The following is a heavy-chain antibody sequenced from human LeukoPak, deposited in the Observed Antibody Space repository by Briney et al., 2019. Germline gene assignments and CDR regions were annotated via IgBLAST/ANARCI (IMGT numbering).Heavy chain of an antibody. CDR1: GGSISSYY. CDR2: IYYSGST. V-gene: IGHV4-59*01. CDR3: ARDSSSLPRVSSDY. J-gene: IGHJ4*02. Sequence: EASETLSLTCTVSGGSISSYYWSWIRQPPGKGLGWIGYIYYSGSTNYNPSLKSRVTISVDTSKNQFSLKLSSVTAADTAVYYCARDSSSLPRVSSDYWGQGTLVTVSS. D-gene: IGHD6-13*01.